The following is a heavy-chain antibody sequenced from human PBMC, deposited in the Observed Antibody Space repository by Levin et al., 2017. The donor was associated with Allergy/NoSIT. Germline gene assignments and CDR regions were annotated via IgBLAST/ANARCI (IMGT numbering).Heavy chain of an antibody. V-gene: IGHV3-21*01. CDR1: GFTFSDYS. Sequence: LGGSLRLSCAASGFTFSDYSMNWVRQAPGKGLEWVSSISPNSNYIYYADSLKGRFTISRDNAKSSVFLQMNSLRAEDTALYYCARSGSPDYWGQGTLVTVSS. CDR2: ISPNSNYI. D-gene: IGHD3-22*01. CDR3: ARSGSPDY. J-gene: IGHJ4*02.